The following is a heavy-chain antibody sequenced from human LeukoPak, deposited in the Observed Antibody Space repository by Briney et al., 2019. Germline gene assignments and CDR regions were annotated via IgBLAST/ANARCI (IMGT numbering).Heavy chain of an antibody. V-gene: IGHV4-59*08. J-gene: IGHJ4*02. CDR3: ARRGSGWFYLDY. D-gene: IGHD6-19*01. CDR1: SGSICRNY. Sequence: PSETLSLTCTVPSGSICRNYWNWIRQPRGKGVEWIGYIYDSGSAKYNPSLKSRVTMSVDTSKKQFSLKLSSVTGADTAVYYCARRGSGWFYLDYWGQGTLVSVCS. CDR2: IYDSGSA.